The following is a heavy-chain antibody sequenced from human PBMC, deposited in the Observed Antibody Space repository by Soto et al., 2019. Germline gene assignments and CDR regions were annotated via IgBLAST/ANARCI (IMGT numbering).Heavy chain of an antibody. CDR3: AREEYYYDSSGYYHVYLDY. CDR1: GYTFTSYG. J-gene: IGHJ4*02. Sequence: ASVKVSCKASGYTFTSYGISWVRQAPGQGLEWMGWISAYNGNTNYAQKLQGRVTMTTDTSTSTAYMELRSLRSDDTAVYYCAREEYYYDSSGYYHVYLDYWGQGTLVTVSS. V-gene: IGHV1-18*04. CDR2: ISAYNGNT. D-gene: IGHD3-22*01.